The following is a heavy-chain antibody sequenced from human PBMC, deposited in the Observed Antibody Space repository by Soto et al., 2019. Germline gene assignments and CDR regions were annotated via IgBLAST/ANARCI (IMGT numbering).Heavy chain of an antibody. CDR1: GGTFSSYA. CDR3: AAKLADRYGFYFAY. J-gene: IGHJ4*02. Sequence: SVKVSCKASGGTFSSYAISWVRQAPGQGLERMGGIIPIFGTANYAQKFQGRVTITADESTSTAYMELSSLRSEDTAVYYCAAKLADRYGFYFAYCGQGTLVSAS. V-gene: IGHV1-69*13. CDR2: IIPIFGTA. D-gene: IGHD6-6*01.